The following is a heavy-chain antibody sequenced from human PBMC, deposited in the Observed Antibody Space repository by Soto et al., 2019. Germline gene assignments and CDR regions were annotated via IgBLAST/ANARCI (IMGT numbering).Heavy chain of an antibody. V-gene: IGHV4-31*03. J-gene: IGHJ6*02. D-gene: IGHD6-13*01. CDR3: ARDRAGSYYYGMDV. Sequence: TLSLTCTVSGGSISSGGYYRSWIRQHPGKGLEWIGYIYYSGSTYYNPSLKSRVTISVDTSKNQFSLKLSSVTAADTAVYYCARDRAGSYYYGMDVWGQWTTVTVS. CDR1: GGSISSGGYY. CDR2: IYYSGST.